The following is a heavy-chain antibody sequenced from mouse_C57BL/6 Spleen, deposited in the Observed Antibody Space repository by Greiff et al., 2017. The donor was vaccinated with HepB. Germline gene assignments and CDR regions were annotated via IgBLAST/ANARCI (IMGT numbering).Heavy chain of an antibody. CDR3: AIPPNWDGGYFDV. J-gene: IGHJ1*03. CDR2: ISNGGGST. CDR1: GFTFSDYY. V-gene: IGHV5-12*01. Sequence: EVKVVESGGGLVQPGGSLKLSCAASGFTFSDYYMYWVRQTPEKRLEWVAYISNGGGSTYYPDTVKGRFTISRDNAKNTLYLQMSRLKSEDTAMYYCAIPPNWDGGYFDVWGTGTTVTVSS. D-gene: IGHD4-1*01.